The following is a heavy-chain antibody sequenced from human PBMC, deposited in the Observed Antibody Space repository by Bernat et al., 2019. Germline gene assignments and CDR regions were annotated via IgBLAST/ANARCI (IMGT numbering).Heavy chain of an antibody. Sequence: QLQVQESGPGLVKPSETLSLTCTVSGGSMSSTSYYWGWIRQPPGKGLDWIGSISYTGSPYYNPSLESRVIISVDTPKKQFSLDLTSVTAADTAVYYCARLPFTGDRGRGTFDIWGQGTMVTVSS. J-gene: IGHJ3*02. V-gene: IGHV4-39*01. D-gene: IGHD7-27*01. CDR3: ARLPFTGDRGRGTFDI. CDR2: ISYTGSP. CDR1: GGSMSSTSYY.